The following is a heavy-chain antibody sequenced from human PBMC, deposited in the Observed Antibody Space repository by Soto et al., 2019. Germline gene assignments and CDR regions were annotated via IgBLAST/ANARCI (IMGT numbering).Heavy chain of an antibody. CDR3: ARVTAMAHFNWFDP. D-gene: IGHD5-18*01. Sequence: EVQLVESGGGLVQPGGSLRLSCAASGFTFSSYWMHWVHQAPGKGLVWVSRINSDGSSTSYADSVKGRFTISRDNAKNTLYLQMNSLRAEDTAVYYCARVTAMAHFNWFDPWGQGTLVTVSS. J-gene: IGHJ5*02. CDR2: INSDGSST. CDR1: GFTFSSYW. V-gene: IGHV3-74*01.